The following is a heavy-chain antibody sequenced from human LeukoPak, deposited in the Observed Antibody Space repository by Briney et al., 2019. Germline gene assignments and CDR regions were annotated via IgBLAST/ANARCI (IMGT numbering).Heavy chain of an antibody. CDR3: AKDGVWFGENFDY. J-gene: IGHJ4*02. CDR1: GFTFSSYS. D-gene: IGHD3-10*01. Sequence: GGSLRLSCAASGFTFSSYSMNWVRQAPGKGLEWVSSISSSGSTIYYADSVKGRFTISRDDAKNTLYLQMNSLRAEDTAVYYCAKDGVWFGENFDYWGQGTLVTVSS. CDR2: ISSSGSTI. V-gene: IGHV3-21*04.